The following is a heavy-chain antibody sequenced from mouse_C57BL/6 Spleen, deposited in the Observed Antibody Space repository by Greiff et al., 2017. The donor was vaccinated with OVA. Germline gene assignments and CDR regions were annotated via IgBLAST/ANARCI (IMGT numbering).Heavy chain of an antibody. CDR1: GYTFTSYW. CDR3: ASQGPITTVVAPPFAY. CDR2: IDPSDSYT. Sequence: QVQLQQPGAELVMPGASVKLSCKASGYTFTSYWMHWVKQRPGQGLEWIGEIDPSDSYTNYNQKFKGKSTLTVDKSSSTAYMQLSSLTSEDSAVYYCASQGPITTVVAPPFAYWGQGTLVTVSA. D-gene: IGHD1-1*01. J-gene: IGHJ3*01. V-gene: IGHV1-69*01.